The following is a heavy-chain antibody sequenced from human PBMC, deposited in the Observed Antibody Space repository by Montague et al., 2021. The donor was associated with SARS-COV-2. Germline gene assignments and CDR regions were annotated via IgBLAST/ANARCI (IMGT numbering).Heavy chain of an antibody. D-gene: IGHD4/OR15-4a*01. Sequence: SETLSLTCTVSGGSISGYYCTWVWMPPRPGLELLGLIYYTGSTKYNSTLRLRVPITIDTPKNQFPLKLRSVTVADTAVYFCARARSTCVIANCVYHFDYWGQGALVTVST. CDR3: ARARSTCVIANCVYHFDY. CDR2: IYYTGST. V-gene: IGHV4-59*01. J-gene: IGHJ4*02. CDR1: GGSISGYY.